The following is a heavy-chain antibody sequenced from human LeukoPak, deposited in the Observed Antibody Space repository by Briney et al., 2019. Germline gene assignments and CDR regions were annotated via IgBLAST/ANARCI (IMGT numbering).Heavy chain of an antibody. V-gene: IGHV3-23*01. D-gene: IGHD3-22*01. CDR2: ISGNGGTT. Sequence: GGSLRLSCAASGFTFSSYAMTWVRQAPGRGLEWVSAISGNGGTTYYADSVKGRFTISRDNSKNTLYLQMNSLRAEDTAVYYCARRDSSFGTDVWGQGTTVTVFS. CDR1: GFTFSSYA. J-gene: IGHJ6*02. CDR3: ARRDSSFGTDV.